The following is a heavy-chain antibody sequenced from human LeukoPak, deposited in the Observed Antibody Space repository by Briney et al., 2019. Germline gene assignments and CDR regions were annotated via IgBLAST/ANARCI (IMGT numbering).Heavy chain of an antibody. CDR1: GYTFTSYG. D-gene: IGHD1-26*01. J-gene: IGHJ6*03. CDR2: INPNSGGT. CDR3: AREELSSGSYYPYYYYYYMDV. V-gene: IGHV1-2*02. Sequence: ASVKVSCKASGYTFTSYGISWVRQAPGQGLEWMGWINPNSGGTNYAQKFQGRVTMTRDTSTSTAYMELSRLRSDDTAVYYCAREELSSGSYYPYYYYYYMDVWGKGTTVTVSS.